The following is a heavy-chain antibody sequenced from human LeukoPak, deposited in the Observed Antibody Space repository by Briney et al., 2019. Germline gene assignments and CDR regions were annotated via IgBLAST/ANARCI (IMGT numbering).Heavy chain of an antibody. D-gene: IGHD2-2*01. CDR3: AILGYCSSTSCPNWFDP. J-gene: IGHJ5*02. Sequence: GASVKVSCKASGYTFTSYGISWVRQAPGQGLEWMGWISAYNGNTNYAQKFQGRVTMTRNTSISTAYMELSSLRSEDTAVYYCAILGYCSSTSCPNWFDPWGQGTLVTVSS. V-gene: IGHV1-18*01. CDR1: GYTFTSYG. CDR2: ISAYNGNT.